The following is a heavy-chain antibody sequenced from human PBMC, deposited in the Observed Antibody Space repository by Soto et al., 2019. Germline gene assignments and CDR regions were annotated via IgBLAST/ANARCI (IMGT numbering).Heavy chain of an antibody. CDR2: IYYSGST. Sequence: SETLSLTCTVSGGSISSGDYYWSWIRQPPGRGLEWIGYIYYSGSTYYNPSLKSRVTISVDTSKNQFSLKLSSVTAADTAVYYCARGASITIFGVVIIPNWFDPWGQGTLVTVSS. J-gene: IGHJ5*02. V-gene: IGHV4-30-4*01. D-gene: IGHD3-3*01. CDR3: ARGASITIFGVVIIPNWFDP. CDR1: GGSISSGDYY.